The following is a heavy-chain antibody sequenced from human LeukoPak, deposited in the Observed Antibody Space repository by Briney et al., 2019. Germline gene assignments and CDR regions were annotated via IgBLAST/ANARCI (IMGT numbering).Heavy chain of an antibody. CDR2: IYYSGST. CDR1: SGSLSSGDYY. Sequence: PSQTLSLTCTVSSGSLSSGDYYWSWIRQPPGKGLEWIGYIYYSGSTYYNPTLKTRVTISVDTSKNQFSLKLSSVTAADTAVYYCARVSLITFGGPFDYWGQGTLVTVSS. D-gene: IGHD3-16*01. CDR3: ARVSLITFGGPFDY. V-gene: IGHV4-30-4*08. J-gene: IGHJ4*02.